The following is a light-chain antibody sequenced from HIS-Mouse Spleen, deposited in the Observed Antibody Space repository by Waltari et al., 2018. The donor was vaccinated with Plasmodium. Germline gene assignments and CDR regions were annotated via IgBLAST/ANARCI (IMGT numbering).Light chain of an antibody. Sequence: QSALTQPASVSGSPGQSITISCTGTSSDVGSYNLVSWYQQHPGKAPKLMFYEGSKRPSGVSNRFAGSEAGNTTSLTISGLQAEDEADYYCCSYAGSRMVFGGGTKLTVL. J-gene: IGLJ2*01. CDR1: SSDVGSYNL. CDR2: EGS. V-gene: IGLV2-23*01. CDR3: CSYAGSRMV.